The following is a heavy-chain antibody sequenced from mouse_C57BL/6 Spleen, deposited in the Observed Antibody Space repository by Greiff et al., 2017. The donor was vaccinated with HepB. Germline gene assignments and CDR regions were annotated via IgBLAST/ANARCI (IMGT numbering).Heavy chain of an antibody. CDR2: INYDGSST. J-gene: IGHJ2*01. CDR1: GFTFSDYY. Sequence: EVMLVESEGGLVQPGSSMKLSCTASGFTFSDYYMAWVRQVPEKGLEWVANINYDGSSTYYLDSLKSRFIISRDNAKNILYLQMSSLKSEDTATYYCARGHRGSYYFDYWGQGTTLTVSS. V-gene: IGHV5-16*01. CDR3: ARGHRGSYYFDY.